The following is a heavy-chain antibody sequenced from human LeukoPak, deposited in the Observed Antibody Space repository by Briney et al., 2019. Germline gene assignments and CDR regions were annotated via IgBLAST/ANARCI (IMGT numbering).Heavy chain of an antibody. CDR2: ISYDGSNK. Sequence: GGSLRLSCAASGFTFSSYGMHWVRQAPGKGLGWVAVISYDGSNKYYADSVKGRFTISRDNSKNTLYLQMNSLRAEDTAVYYCAKDTLSYSGSFGAFDYWGQGTLVTVSS. D-gene: IGHD1-26*01. CDR3: AKDTLSYSGSFGAFDY. CDR1: GFTFSSYG. V-gene: IGHV3-30*18. J-gene: IGHJ4*02.